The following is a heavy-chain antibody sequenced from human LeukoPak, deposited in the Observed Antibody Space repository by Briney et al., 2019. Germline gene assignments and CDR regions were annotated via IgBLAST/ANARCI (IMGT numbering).Heavy chain of an antibody. J-gene: IGHJ4*02. CDR2: ISTSGAST. CDR3: ARERGYNYGYSGYYDQ. Sequence: GGSLRLSCAASGFTFSDFEMNWVRQAPGKGLEWISYISTSGASTYYADSVKGRFTVSRDNAKNSMFLRMDTLRADDAAVYYCARERGYNYGYSGYYDQWGQGILVTVSS. CDR1: GFTFSDFE. D-gene: IGHD5-18*01. V-gene: IGHV3-48*03.